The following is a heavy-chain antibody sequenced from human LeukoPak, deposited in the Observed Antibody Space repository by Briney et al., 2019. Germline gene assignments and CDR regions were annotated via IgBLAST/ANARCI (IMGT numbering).Heavy chain of an antibody. CDR3: ARHPVIWPQYPS. D-gene: IGHD5-24*01. J-gene: IGHJ5*02. CDR1: GGSISSSNYY. V-gene: IGHV4-39*01. Sequence: SETLSLTCTVSGGSISSSNYYWGWIRQPPGKGLEWIGSIYYSGSTYYNPSLKSRVTISVDTSKNQFSLKLSSVTAADTAVYYCARHPVIWPQYPSWGQGTLVTASS. CDR2: IYYSGST.